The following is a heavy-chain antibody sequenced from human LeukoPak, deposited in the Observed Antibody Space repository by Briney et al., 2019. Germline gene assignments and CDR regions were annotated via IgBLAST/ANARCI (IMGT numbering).Heavy chain of an antibody. V-gene: IGHV3-30*18. Sequence: GGSLRLSCAASGFTFSSYGMHWVRQAPGKGLEWVAVISYDGSNKYYADSVKGRFTISRDNSKNTLYLQMNSLRAEDTAVYYCAKDHGYSSSWYSEWGQGTLVTVSS. J-gene: IGHJ4*02. CDR1: GFTFSSYG. CDR2: ISYDGSNK. CDR3: AKDHGYSSSWYSE. D-gene: IGHD6-13*01.